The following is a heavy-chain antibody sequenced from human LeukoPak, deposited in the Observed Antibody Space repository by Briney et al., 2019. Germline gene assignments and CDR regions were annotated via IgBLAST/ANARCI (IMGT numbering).Heavy chain of an antibody. Sequence: ASVKVSCKASGYTFTGYYMHWVRQAPGQGLEWMGWINPNSGGTNYAQKSQGRVTMTRDTSISTAYMELSRLRSDDTAVYYCARVAARPSELFAFDYWGQGTLVTVSS. CDR1: GYTFTGYY. V-gene: IGHV1-2*02. J-gene: IGHJ4*02. CDR2: INPNSGGT. D-gene: IGHD6-6*01. CDR3: ARVAARPSELFAFDY.